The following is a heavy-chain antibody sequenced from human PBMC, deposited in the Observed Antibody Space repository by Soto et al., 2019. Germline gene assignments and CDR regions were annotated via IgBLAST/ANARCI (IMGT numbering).Heavy chain of an antibody. CDR2: IKSKTDGGTT. V-gene: IGHV3-15*01. J-gene: IGHJ6*02. D-gene: IGHD7-27*01. CDR3: TTRPWDYYYGMDF. Sequence: GGSLRLSCAASGFTFSNAWMSWVRQAPGKGLEWVGRIKSKTDGGTTDYAAPVKGRFTISRDDSKNTLYLQMNSLKTEDTAVYYCTTRPWDYYYGMDFWGQGTTVTVSS. CDR1: GFTFSNAW.